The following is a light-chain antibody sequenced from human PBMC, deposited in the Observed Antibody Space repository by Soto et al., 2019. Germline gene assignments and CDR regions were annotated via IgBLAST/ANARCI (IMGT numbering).Light chain of an antibody. J-gene: IGLJ3*02. V-gene: IGLV6-57*01. CDR3: QSYDSNIRGWV. CDR1: SGSIASNF. CDR2: EDN. Sequence: NFMLTQPHSVSESPGKTVTLSCTRSSGSIASNFVQWYQQRPGSSPTTVIYEDNQRRSGVPDRVSGSIDSSSNSASLSISGLKAEDEADYYCQSYDSNIRGWVFGGGTKVTVL.